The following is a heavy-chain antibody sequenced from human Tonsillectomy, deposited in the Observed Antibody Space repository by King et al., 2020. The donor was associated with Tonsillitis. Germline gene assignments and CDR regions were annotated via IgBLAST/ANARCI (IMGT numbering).Heavy chain of an antibody. V-gene: IGHV4-61*02. D-gene: IGHD3-3*01. CDR3: ARDQSIFGVANTLFDY. CDR1: GGSISSGSYY. CDR2: IYTSGST. J-gene: IGHJ4*02. Sequence: VQLQESGPGLVKPSQTLSLTCTVSGGSISSGSYYWSWIRQPAGKGLEWIGRIYTSGSTPYNPSLKSRVTMSVDTAKNKFSLKLSSVTAADTAGYYCARDQSIFGVANTLFDYWGQGTLVTVSS.